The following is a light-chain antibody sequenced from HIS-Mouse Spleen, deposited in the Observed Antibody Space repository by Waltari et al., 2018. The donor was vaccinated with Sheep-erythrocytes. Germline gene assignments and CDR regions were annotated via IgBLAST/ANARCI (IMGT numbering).Light chain of an antibody. V-gene: IGKV3-15*01. Sequence: ATLSCRASQSVSSNLAWYQPKPGQAPRPLIYGASTRATGIPARFSGSGSGTEFTLTISSMQSEDFAVYYCQQYNNWPPPYTFGQGTKLEIK. J-gene: IGKJ2*01. CDR3: QQYNNWPPPYT. CDR1: QSVSSN. CDR2: GAS.